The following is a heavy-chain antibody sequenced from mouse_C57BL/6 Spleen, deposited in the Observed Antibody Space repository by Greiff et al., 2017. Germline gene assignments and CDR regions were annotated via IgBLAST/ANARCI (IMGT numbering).Heavy chain of an antibody. CDR3: ARRGDYDPWFAY. V-gene: IGHV1-80*01. J-gene: IGHJ3*01. CDR1: GYAFSSYW. D-gene: IGHD2-4*01. CDR2: IYPGDGDT. Sequence: VQLQQSGAELVKPGASVKISCKASGYAFSSYWMNWVKQRPGKGLEWIGQIYPGDGDTNYNGKFKGKATLTADKSSSTAYMQLSSLTSEDSAVYFCARRGDYDPWFAYWGQGTLVTVSA.